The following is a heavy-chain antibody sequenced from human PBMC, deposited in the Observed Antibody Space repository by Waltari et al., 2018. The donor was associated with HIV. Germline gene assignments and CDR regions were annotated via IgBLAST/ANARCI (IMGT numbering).Heavy chain of an antibody. J-gene: IGHJ4*02. Sequence: QVHLVESGGGVVQPGRSLSLSCAASGFTFSPYVMHWVRQAQGKGLEGVADIAYDGSDKYHADSVKGRFTISRDNSRNTLYLQMNSLRPEDTAVYFCAREFYYDSTGYNSGFDYWGQGTLVTSPQ. CDR3: AREFYYDSTGYNSGFDY. V-gene: IGHV3-30*01. D-gene: IGHD3-22*01. CDR2: IAYDGSDK. CDR1: GFTFSPYV.